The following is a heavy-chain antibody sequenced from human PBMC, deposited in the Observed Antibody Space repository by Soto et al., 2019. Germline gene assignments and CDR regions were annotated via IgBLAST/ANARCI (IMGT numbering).Heavy chain of an antibody. J-gene: IGHJ6*02. CDR1: RVAFSKFI. CDR2: IIPIFGTA. D-gene: IGHD6-19*01. Sequence: VASVKVSCKASRVAFSKFIVTWVRQAPGLGLEWVGGIIPIFGTANYAQTFQGRVTITADESTSTSYMEVNNLRSEDTAVYYCAKVRYSSPMGYYYGMDVWGQGTTVTVSS. V-gene: IGHV1-69*13. CDR3: AKVRYSSPMGYYYGMDV.